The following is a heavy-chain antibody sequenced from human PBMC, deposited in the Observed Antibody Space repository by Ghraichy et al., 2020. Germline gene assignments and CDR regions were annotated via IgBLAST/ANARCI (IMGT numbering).Heavy chain of an antibody. CDR3: ARETYYDFWSGYSSRFFDP. CDR2: IYYSGST. Sequence: ESLNISCTVSGGSISSYYWSWIRQPPGKGLEWIGYIYYSGSTNYNPSLKSRVTISVDTSKNQFSLKLSSVTAADTAVYYCARETYYDFWSGYSSRFFDPWGQGTLVTVSS. D-gene: IGHD3-3*01. V-gene: IGHV4-59*01. CDR1: GGSISSYY. J-gene: IGHJ5*02.